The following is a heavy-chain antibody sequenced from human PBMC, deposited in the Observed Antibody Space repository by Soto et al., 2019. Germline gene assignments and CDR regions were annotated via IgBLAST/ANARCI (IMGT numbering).Heavy chain of an antibody. Sequence: EVQLVESGGGLVQPGGSLRISCAASGFTFSSYWLHWVRHAPGKGLVCVSRINSDGSSTNYADSVKGRCTISRDNAKNTLHLQMNSLRAEDTAGYYCARGSSGWYGVDSWGQGTLVTVSS. CDR3: ARGSSGWYGVDS. D-gene: IGHD6-19*01. J-gene: IGHJ4*02. CDR2: INSDGSST. V-gene: IGHV3-74*01. CDR1: GFTFSSYW.